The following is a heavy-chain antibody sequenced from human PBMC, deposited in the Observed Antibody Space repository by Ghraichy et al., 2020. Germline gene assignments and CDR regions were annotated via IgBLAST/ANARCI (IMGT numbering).Heavy chain of an antibody. J-gene: IGHJ6*02. CDR1: GFTFDGYG. CDR2: ITSSSRRI. CDR3: ARASRVVRFFYYDAMDV. Sequence: GGSLRLSCVGSGFTFDGYGINWVRQSPGKGLEWVSYITSSSRRIFYADSVKGRFTISRDNAKNSLSLQMNSLRDEDTAVYYCARASRVVRFFYYDAMDVWGQGTTVTVSS. D-gene: IGHD4-23*01. V-gene: IGHV3-48*02.